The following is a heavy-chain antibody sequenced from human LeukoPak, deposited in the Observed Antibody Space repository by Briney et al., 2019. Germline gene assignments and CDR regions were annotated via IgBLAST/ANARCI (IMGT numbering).Heavy chain of an antibody. Sequence: PGGSLRLSCAFSGFTFSNYAMSWVRQAPGKGLGWISGITDSGRSSYFADSVRGRFTISRDKSKNTLYLQMNSLRAEDTALYFRAKDGGGNCYDPIDYWGQGILVTVSS. CDR3: AKDGGGNCYDPIDY. J-gene: IGHJ4*02. V-gene: IGHV3-23*01. D-gene: IGHD2-21*01. CDR1: GFTFSNYA. CDR2: ITDSGRSS.